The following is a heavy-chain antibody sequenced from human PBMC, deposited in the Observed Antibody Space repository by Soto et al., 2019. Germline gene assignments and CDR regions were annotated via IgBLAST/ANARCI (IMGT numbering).Heavy chain of an antibody. CDR2: IYYSGST. V-gene: IGHV4-31*03. CDR3: ARKLDCSGGSCYSFGYFDY. J-gene: IGHJ4*02. D-gene: IGHD2-15*01. CDR1: GGSISSGGYY. Sequence: PSETLSLTCTVSGGSISSGGYYWSWIRQHPGKGLEWIGYIYYSGSTYYNPSLKSRVTISVDTSKNQFSLKLSSVTAADTAVYYCARKLDCSGGSCYSFGYFDYWGQGTLVTVSS.